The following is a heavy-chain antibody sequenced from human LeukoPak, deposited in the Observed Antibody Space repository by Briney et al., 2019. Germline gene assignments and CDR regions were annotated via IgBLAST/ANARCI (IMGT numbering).Heavy chain of an antibody. CDR2: ISAYNGNT. CDR3: ARDRAYYYDSSGYHGAFDI. J-gene: IGHJ3*02. Sequence: ASVKVSCKASGYTFTSYGISWVRRAPGQGLEWMGWISAYNGNTNYAQKFQERVTITRDMSTSTAYMELSSLRSEDTAVYYCARDRAYYYDSSGYHGAFDIWGQGTLVTVSS. CDR1: GYTFTSYG. V-gene: IGHV1-18*01. D-gene: IGHD3-22*01.